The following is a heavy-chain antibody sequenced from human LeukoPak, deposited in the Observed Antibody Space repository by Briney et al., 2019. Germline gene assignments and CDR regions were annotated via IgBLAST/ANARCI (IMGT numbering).Heavy chain of an antibody. V-gene: IGHV3-15*01. J-gene: IGHJ4*02. CDR2: IRSKTDGGTT. Sequence: ETLSLTCTVSGYSISSDYYWGWIRQPPGKGLEWVGRIRSKTDGGTTDYAAPVKGRFTISRDDSKNTVFFQMNSLKTEDTAVYYCTTAGTWLQLPQYDYWGQGTLVTVSS. CDR1: GYSISSDYY. D-gene: IGHD5-24*01. CDR3: TTAGTWLQLPQYDY.